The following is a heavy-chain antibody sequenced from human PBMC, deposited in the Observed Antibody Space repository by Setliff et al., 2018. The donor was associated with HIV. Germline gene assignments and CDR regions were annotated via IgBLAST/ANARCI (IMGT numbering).Heavy chain of an antibody. D-gene: IGHD4-17*01. CDR2: IYYSGST. CDR1: GGSVGSGSYY. Sequence: SETPSLTCTVSGGSVGSGSYYWSWIRQSPGKGLEWIGYIYYSGSTTYNPTLKSRVTMSIDTSKNQFSLKVRSVSAADTAVYYCARDPPGYGDSNDYWGQGMLVTVSS. J-gene: IGHJ4*02. CDR3: ARDPPGYGDSNDY. V-gene: IGHV4-61*01.